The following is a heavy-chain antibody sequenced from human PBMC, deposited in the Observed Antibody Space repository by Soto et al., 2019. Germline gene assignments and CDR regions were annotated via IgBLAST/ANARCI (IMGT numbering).Heavy chain of an antibody. J-gene: IGHJ6*02. CDR1: GYTFTSYG. V-gene: IGHV1-18*01. Sequence: QVQLVQSGAEVKKPGASVKVSCKASGYTFTSYGISWVRQAPGQGLEWMGWISAYNGNTNYAQKLQGRVTMTTDTSYSRAYLELRLLGSDDTAVYYCASGSRSPLSYYYVMYVWGQGTTVTVSS. CDR2: ISAYNGNT. D-gene: IGHD3-10*01. CDR3: ASGSRSPLSYYYVMYV.